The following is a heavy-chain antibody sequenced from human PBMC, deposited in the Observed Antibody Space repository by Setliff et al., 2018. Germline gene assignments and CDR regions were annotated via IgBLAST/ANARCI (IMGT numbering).Heavy chain of an antibody. Sequence: PGGSLRLSCAASGFTLSRYWMSWVRQAPGKGLEWVANIKQDGSEKYYVDSVKGRFTISRDNAKNSLYLQMNSLRAEDTAVYYCARDHVYGSQYYYYYYGMDVWGQGTTVTVSS. J-gene: IGHJ6*02. CDR3: ARDHVYGSQYYYYYYGMDV. CDR2: IKQDGSEK. D-gene: IGHD3-10*01. V-gene: IGHV3-7*01. CDR1: GFTLSRYW.